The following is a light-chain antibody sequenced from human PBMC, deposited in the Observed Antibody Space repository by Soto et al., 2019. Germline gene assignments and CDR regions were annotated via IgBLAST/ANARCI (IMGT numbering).Light chain of an antibody. J-gene: IGLJ1*01. CDR3: ATWDDSLTGPV. Sequence: QSVLTQPPSASGTPGQRVTISCSGSSSNIGSNSVYWYQQLPGTAPKLLIFKNNQRPSAVPDRFSGSKSGTSASLAISGLRSEDEADYYCATWDDSLTGPVFGTGTKVTVL. CDR2: KNN. V-gene: IGLV1-47*01. CDR1: SSNIGSNS.